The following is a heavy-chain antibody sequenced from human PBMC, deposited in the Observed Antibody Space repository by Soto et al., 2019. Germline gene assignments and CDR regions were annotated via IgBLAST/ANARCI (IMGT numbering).Heavy chain of an antibody. CDR1: GYSFDSYA. J-gene: IGHJ3*01. CDR2: IGSGDT. Sequence: QVQLVQSGATQEKPGASVKVSCEAFGYSFDSYAYSWVRQAPGQGLEWMGRIGSGDTNYAQKLQGRVTMTTDTSTNTAYMELRSLRSDDTALYYCARENDPYGFDLWDQGTMVTVSS. CDR3: ARENDPYGFDL. V-gene: IGHV1-18*01.